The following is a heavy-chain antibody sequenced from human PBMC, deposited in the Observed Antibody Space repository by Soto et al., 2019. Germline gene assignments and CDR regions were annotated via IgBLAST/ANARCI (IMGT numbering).Heavy chain of an antibody. CDR3: ARFNGSGTNYYMDV. J-gene: IGHJ6*03. Sequence: QVQLVQSGAELKKPGASAKVSCKASGYIFTSYGISWVRQAPGQGLEWMAWISVDSGNTNYAQNFQGRVTMTTDTSASTAHMELRSLRSDDTAVYYCARFNGSGTNYYMDVCGKGTTVIVSS. CDR2: ISVDSGNT. V-gene: IGHV1-18*01. CDR1: GYIFTSYG. D-gene: IGHD3-10*01.